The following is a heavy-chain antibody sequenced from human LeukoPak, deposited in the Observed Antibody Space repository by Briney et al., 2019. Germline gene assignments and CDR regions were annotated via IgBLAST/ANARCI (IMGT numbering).Heavy chain of an antibody. Sequence: GGSLRLSCEASGFTFSNYAMNWVRQTPGKGPEWVSVISNSGGSTHYADSVKGRFTVSRENSKNTLYLQMNSLRVEDAAIYYCAKGERDTYSLSFEYWGQGTAVTVSS. CDR1: GFTFSNYA. V-gene: IGHV3-23*01. CDR3: AKGERDTYSLSFEY. CDR2: ISNSGGST. D-gene: IGHD1-1*01. J-gene: IGHJ4*02.